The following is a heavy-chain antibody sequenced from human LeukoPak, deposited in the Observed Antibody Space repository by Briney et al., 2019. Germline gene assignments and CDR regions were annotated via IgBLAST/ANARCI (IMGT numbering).Heavy chain of an antibody. Sequence: ASVKVSCKASGYTFTVYYMHWVRQAPGQGLEWMGRINPNSGGTNFAQNFQGRVTMTRDTSINTVYMELSRLRSDDTAVYYCASGGSYSFSGVDYFDYWGQGTLVTVSS. CDR1: GYTFTVYY. V-gene: IGHV1-2*06. J-gene: IGHJ4*02. CDR3: ASGGSYSFSGVDYFDY. D-gene: IGHD1-26*01. CDR2: INPNSGGT.